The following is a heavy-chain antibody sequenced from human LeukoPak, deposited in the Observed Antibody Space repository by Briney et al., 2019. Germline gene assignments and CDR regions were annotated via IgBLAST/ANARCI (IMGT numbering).Heavy chain of an antibody. Sequence: GGSLRLSCAASGFTFSNYAMSWVRQAPGKGLEWVSSISGSGGSTYYADSVKGRFNISRDNSRNMLFLQMNSLRADDTAVYYCAKDLVVGALDYWGQGTLVTVSS. CDR3: AKDLVVGALDY. D-gene: IGHD1-26*01. CDR2: ISGSGGST. V-gene: IGHV3-23*01. CDR1: GFTFSNYA. J-gene: IGHJ4*02.